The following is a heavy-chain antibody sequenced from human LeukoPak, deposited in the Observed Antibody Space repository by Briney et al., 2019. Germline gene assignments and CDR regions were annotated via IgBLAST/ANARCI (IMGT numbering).Heavy chain of an antibody. CDR1: GYTFTSYG. Sequence: SVKVSCKASGYTFTSYGISWVRQAPGQELEWMGRILPLLGIANYAQKFQGRVTISADKSTSTAYMELSSLRSEDTAVYYCAAVPTTVTTSANFDYWGQGTLVTVSS. CDR2: ILPLLGIA. V-gene: IGHV1-69*04. J-gene: IGHJ4*02. D-gene: IGHD4-17*01. CDR3: AAVPTTVTTSANFDY.